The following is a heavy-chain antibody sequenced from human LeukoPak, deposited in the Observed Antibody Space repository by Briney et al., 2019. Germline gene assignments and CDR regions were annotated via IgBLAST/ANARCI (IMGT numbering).Heavy chain of an antibody. D-gene: IGHD3-10*01. J-gene: IGHJ4*02. CDR1: GFTFSSYS. CDR2: ISSSSSYI. V-gene: IGHV3-21*01. CDR3: ARNYDGGNYHSDS. Sequence: PGGSLRLSCAASGFTFSSYSMNWVRQAPGKGLEWVSSISSSSSYIYYADSVKGRFTISRDDAKNSLFLQMNSLRVEDTAVYYCARNYDGGNYHSDSWGQGTLVTVSS.